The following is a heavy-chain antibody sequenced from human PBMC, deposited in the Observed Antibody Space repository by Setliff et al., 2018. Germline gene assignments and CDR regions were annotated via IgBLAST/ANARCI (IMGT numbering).Heavy chain of an antibody. V-gene: IGHV1-18*01. CDR3: ARDAHDYDSSENPIVDY. CDR2: INTYNGDT. Sequence: GASVQVSCKASGYTFTSYGISWVRQAPGRGLEWMAYINTYNGDTYYAQKFQGRVTMTTDTSTSTASMELGSLRSDDTAMYYCARDAHDYDSSENPIVDYWGQGTLVTVSS. J-gene: IGHJ4*02. CDR1: GYTFTSYG. D-gene: IGHD3-22*01.